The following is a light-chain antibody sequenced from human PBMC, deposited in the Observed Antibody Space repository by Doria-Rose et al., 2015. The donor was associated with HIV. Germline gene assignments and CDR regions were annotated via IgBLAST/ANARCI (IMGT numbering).Light chain of an antibody. CDR1: QSFSSTY. V-gene: IGKV3-20*01. J-gene: IGKJ1*01. Sequence: LTQSPGTLSLSPGERATLSCRASQSFSSTYLAWYQQKPGQAPSLPIYDGSTRATGIPDRCSASGSGTDFTLTINRLEPEDFALYYCHQYGTSWTFGQGTKVEI. CDR3: HQYGTSWT. CDR2: DGS.